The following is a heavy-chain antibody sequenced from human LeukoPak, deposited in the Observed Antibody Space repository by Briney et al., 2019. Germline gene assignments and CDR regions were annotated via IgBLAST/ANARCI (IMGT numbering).Heavy chain of an antibody. Sequence: GAPVKVSCKASGYTFTSYGISWVRQAPGQGLEWMGWISAYNGNTNYAQKLQGRVTMTADTSTSTAYMELRSLRSDDTAVYYCARSSDIVATDDAFDIWGQGTMVTVSS. J-gene: IGHJ3*02. CDR1: GYTFTSYG. D-gene: IGHD5-12*01. V-gene: IGHV1-18*01. CDR3: ARSSDIVATDDAFDI. CDR2: ISAYNGNT.